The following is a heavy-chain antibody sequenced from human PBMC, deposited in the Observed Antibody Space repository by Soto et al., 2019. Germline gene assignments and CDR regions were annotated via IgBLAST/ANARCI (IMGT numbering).Heavy chain of an antibody. D-gene: IGHD7-27*01. Sequence: QVQLVQSGAEVKKPGSSVKVSCEASGGTFSGHAISWVRQAPGQGPEWMGGLIPLFGTTQHAQNFQDRLTITADKSTSTAYMELSSLRFEDTAIYYCARGPNWGYRFASWGQGTLVTASS. CDR2: LIPLFGTT. V-gene: IGHV1-69*06. J-gene: IGHJ4*02. CDR1: GGTFSGHA. CDR3: ARGPNWGYRFAS.